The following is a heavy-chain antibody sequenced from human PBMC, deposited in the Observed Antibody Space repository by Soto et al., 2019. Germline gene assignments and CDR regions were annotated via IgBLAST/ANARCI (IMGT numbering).Heavy chain of an antibody. CDR2: AGPSGSST. CDR3: ARTYYYDSTGYYRTFDY. J-gene: IGHJ4*02. CDR1: GFTFGSYA. Sequence: LRLSCAASGFTFGSYAMSWVRLAPVKGLEWVSVAGPSGSSTFYADSVRGRFTISRDNVENTLYLQMNSLRVADTALYFCARTYYYDSTGYYRTFDYWGQGTLVTVSS. V-gene: IGHV3-23*01. D-gene: IGHD3-22*01.